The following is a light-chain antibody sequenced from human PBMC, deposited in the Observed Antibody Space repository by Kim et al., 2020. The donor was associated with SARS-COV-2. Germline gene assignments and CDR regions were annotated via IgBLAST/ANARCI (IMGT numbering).Light chain of an antibody. V-gene: IGLV3-19*01. CDR1: SLRSYY. CDR3: NSRDSNDNVV. Sequence: VAVGQTVSIPCQRDSLRSYYATWYQQKPGQAPILVIYDKNNRPSGIPDRFSGSSSGNTASLTISGNQAGDEADYYCNSRDSNDNVVFGGGTQLTVL. CDR2: DKN. J-gene: IGLJ2*01.